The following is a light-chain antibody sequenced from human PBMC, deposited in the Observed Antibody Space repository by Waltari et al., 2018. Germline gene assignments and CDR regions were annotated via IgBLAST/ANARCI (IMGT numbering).Light chain of an antibody. Sequence: QSALTQPASVSGSPGQSFTISCTGTSSDVGGYNLVSWYQQHPGKAPKLLIYDVSERPSGVSSRFSGSKSGNTVSLTISGIQADDEADYYCCSYAGSFTWVFGGGTKVTVL. CDR2: DVS. CDR1: SSDVGGYNL. J-gene: IGLJ3*02. CDR3: CSYAGSFTWV. V-gene: IGLV2-23*02.